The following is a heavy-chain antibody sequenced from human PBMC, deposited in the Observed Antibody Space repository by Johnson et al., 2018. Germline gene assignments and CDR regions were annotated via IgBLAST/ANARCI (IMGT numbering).Heavy chain of an antibody. CDR3: ARRGSSWSKSYYYYGMDV. CDR2: MNPNSGNT. V-gene: IGHV1-8*01. J-gene: IGHJ6*02. D-gene: IGHD6-13*01. Sequence: QVQLVQSGAEVKKPGASVKVSCKASGYTFTSYDVNWVRQATGQGLEWMGWMNPNSGNTGYAQKFQGRVTMTRNTSRSTAYMERSSLRSEDTAVYYRARRGSSWSKSYYYYGMDVWGQGTTVTVSS. CDR1: GYTFTSYD.